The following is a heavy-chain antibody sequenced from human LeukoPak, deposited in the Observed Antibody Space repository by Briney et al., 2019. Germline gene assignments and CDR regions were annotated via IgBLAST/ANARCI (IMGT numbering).Heavy chain of an antibody. CDR1: GFSFSNYG. Sequence: PGRSMTLSCAASGFSFSNYGMHWVRQAPGKGLEWVAPIWFDGSDKYYAASVQGRFTISRDNSENALSLQVSSLRAEDTAIYYCARGGEPDYFDYWGQGTLVTGSS. J-gene: IGHJ4*02. CDR3: ARGGEPDYFDY. CDR2: IWFDGSDK. V-gene: IGHV3-33*01. D-gene: IGHD2-21*01.